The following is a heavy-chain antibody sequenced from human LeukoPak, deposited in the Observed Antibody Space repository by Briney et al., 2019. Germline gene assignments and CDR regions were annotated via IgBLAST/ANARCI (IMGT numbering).Heavy chain of an antibody. CDR2: ISGSGNSN. J-gene: IGHJ5*02. CDR1: GFTFSSYA. V-gene: IGHV3-23*01. CDR3: AKDAILAAAGTSVWFDP. D-gene: IGHD6-13*01. Sequence: RPGGSLRLSCAASGFTFSSYAMSWVRQAPGKGLEWVSAISGSGNSNYYADSVKRRFTISRDDPKNTLYLQMNSLRAEDTSIYECAKDAILAAAGTSVWFDPWGQGTLVTVSS.